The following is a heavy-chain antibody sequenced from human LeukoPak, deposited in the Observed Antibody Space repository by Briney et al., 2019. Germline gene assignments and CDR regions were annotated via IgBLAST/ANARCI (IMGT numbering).Heavy chain of an antibody. D-gene: IGHD5-18*01. CDR1: GGSISSYY. CDR2: MYYSGST. CDR3: ATGYTSMVIDY. J-gene: IGHJ4*02. Sequence: AETLSLTCTVSGGSISSYYWSWIRQPPGKGLEWIWYMYYSGSTNYEPALKSRSSISVDTSDTQIALMLSSGAAADMVVYYCATGYTSMVIDYWGQETLVTVSS. V-gene: IGHV4-59*12.